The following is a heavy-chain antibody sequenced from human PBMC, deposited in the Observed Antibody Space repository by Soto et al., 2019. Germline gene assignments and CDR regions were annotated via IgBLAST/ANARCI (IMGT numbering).Heavy chain of an antibody. CDR3: AKTPRGGASGDWYFDL. Sequence: EVQLLESGGGWVQPGGSLRLSCAASGFTFSTYAMTWVRLAPGRGLEWVLGIKSSGSPTDYPESVKGRFTISRDNLMNPLFLDMNGLRAEDTAIYYCAKTPRGGASGDWYFDLWGRGTLVTVS. V-gene: IGHV3-23*05. D-gene: IGHD3-10*01. CDR2: IKSSGSPT. J-gene: IGHJ2*01. CDR1: GFTFSTYA.